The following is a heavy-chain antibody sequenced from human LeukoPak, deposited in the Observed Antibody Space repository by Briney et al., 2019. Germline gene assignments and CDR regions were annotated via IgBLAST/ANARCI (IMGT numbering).Heavy chain of an antibody. CDR1: GFTFSSYA. CDR2: IWYDGSNK. Sequence: PGGSLRLSCVASGFTFSSYAMGWVRQAPGKGLEWVAVIWYDGSNKYYADSVKGRFTISRGNSKNTLYLQMNSLRAEDTAVYYCARRDYFDYWGQGILVTVSS. V-gene: IGHV3-33*08. CDR3: ARRDYFDY. J-gene: IGHJ4*02.